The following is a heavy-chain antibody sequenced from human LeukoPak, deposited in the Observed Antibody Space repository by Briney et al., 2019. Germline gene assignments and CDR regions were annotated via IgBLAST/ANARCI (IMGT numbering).Heavy chain of an antibody. CDR2: IYYSGST. V-gene: IGHV4-39*01. CDR3: ARAKGVVPLEWFDP. D-gene: IGHD3-22*01. Sequence: SETLSLTCTVSGGSISGYYWGWIRQPPGKGLEWIGSIYYSGSTYYNPSLKSRVTISVDTSKNQFSLKLSSVTAADTAVYYCARAKGVVPLEWFDPWGQGTLVTVSS. CDR1: GGSISGYY. J-gene: IGHJ5*02.